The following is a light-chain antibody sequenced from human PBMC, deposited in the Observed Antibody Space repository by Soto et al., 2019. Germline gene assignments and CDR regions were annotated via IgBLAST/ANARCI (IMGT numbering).Light chain of an antibody. Sequence: QAVVTQSPSASASLGASVKLTCTLSSGHNNYAIAWHQQQPDKGPRYLMKLNSDGSHSKGDGIPDRFSGSSSGAERHLTISSLQSEDEADYYCQTWGTAIHDVVFGGGTKLTVL. J-gene: IGLJ2*01. V-gene: IGLV4-69*01. CDR2: LNSDGSH. CDR3: QTWGTAIHDVV. CDR1: SGHNNYA.